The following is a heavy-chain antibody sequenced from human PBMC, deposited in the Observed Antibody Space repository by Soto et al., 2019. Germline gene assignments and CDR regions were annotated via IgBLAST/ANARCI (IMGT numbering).Heavy chain of an antibody. J-gene: IGHJ6*02. CDR2: SYYSGST. V-gene: IGHV4-59*01. CDR3: ASEGTTVDSYYHYGMDV. D-gene: IGHD2-2*01. Sequence: QVQLQESGPGLVKPSETLSLTCTVSGGSTSSYYWSWIRQPPGKGLEWIGYSYYSGSTNHNPTLNRRPTISVDTSKTEFSLKLRSVTAADTAVYYCASEGTTVDSYYHYGMDVWGQGTTVTVSS. CDR1: GGSTSSYY.